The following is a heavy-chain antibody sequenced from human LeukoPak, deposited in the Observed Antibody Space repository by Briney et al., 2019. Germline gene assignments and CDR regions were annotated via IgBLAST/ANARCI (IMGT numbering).Heavy chain of an antibody. D-gene: IGHD6-25*01. Sequence: KAGGSLRLSRAASGFTFSSYSMNWVRQAPGKGLEWVSSISSSSSYIYYADSVKGRFTISRDNAKNSLYLQMNSLRAGDTAVYYCARDRGRYYMDVWGKGTTVTISS. CDR3: ARDRGRYYMDV. CDR2: ISSSSSYI. CDR1: GFTFSSYS. V-gene: IGHV3-21*01. J-gene: IGHJ6*03.